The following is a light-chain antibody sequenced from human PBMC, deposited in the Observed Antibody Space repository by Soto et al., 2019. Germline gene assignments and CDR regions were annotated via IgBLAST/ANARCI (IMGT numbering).Light chain of an antibody. CDR3: CTFAGRYSYV. Sequence: SALTQARSVSGSPVQSVTISFTGTSSDVGSYNFVSWHQQHPGKAPKLMIYDVAKRPSGVPDRFSGSKSGNTASLTISGLQAEDEADYYCCTFAGRYSYVFGSGTKVTVL. CDR1: SSDVGSYNF. CDR2: DVA. J-gene: IGLJ1*01. V-gene: IGLV2-11*01.